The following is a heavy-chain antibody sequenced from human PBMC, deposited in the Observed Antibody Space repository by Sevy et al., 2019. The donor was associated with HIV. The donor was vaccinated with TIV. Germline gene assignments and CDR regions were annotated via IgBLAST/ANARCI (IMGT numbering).Heavy chain of an antibody. CDR1: GFIFRKHG. Sequence: GGSLRLSCAASGFIFRKHGMHWVRQAPGKGLEWVANIKQDGSERYYVDSVKGRFTISRDNAKNSLYLQMNSLRAEDTAVYYCARGSFCSSASCYSGGYHYWGQGTLVTVSS. D-gene: IGHD2-2*01. CDR2: IKQDGSER. CDR3: ARGSFCSSASCYSGGYHY. V-gene: IGHV3-7*01. J-gene: IGHJ4*02.